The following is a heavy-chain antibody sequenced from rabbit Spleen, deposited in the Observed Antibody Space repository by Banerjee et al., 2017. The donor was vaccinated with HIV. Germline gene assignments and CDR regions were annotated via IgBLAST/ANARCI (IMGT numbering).Heavy chain of an antibody. J-gene: IGHJ4*01. CDR3: ARDLVGVIGWNFYL. V-gene: IGHV1S45*01. CDR1: GFDFSTYYM. CDR2: IDPFFGTT. Sequence: QEQLKESGGGLVQPGGSLKLSCKGSGFDFSTYYMSWVRQAPGKGLEWIGYIDPFFGTTYYATWAKGRFTISRTSSTTVTLRMTSLTAADTATYFCARDLVGVIGWNFYLWGQGTLVTVS. D-gene: IGHD1-1*01.